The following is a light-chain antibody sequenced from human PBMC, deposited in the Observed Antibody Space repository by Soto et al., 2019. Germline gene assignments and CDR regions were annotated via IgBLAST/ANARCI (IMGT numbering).Light chain of an antibody. Sequence: DIVMTQSPLSLPVTPGEPASISCRSSQSLLHSNGYNYLDWYLQKQGQSPQLLIYLGSNRASGVPDRFSGSGSGTDFTLKISRVEAEDVGVYYCMQALQTPLITFGQGTRLEIK. J-gene: IGKJ5*01. V-gene: IGKV2-28*01. CDR1: QSLLHSNGYNY. CDR2: LGS. CDR3: MQALQTPLIT.